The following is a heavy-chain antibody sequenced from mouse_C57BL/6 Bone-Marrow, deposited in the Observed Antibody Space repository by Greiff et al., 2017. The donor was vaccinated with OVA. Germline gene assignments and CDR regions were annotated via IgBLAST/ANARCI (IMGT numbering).Heavy chain of an antibody. V-gene: IGHV5-17*01. CDR1: GFTFSDYG. CDR2: ISSGSSTI. CDR3: ARLQYCYAMDY. D-gene: IGHD1-1*01. J-gene: IGHJ4*01. Sequence: EVKVVESGGGLVKPGGSLKLSCAASGFTFSDYGMHWVRQAPEQGLEWVAYISSGSSTIYYADTVKGRFTISRDNAKNTLFLQMTSLRSEDTGTYYCARLQYCYAMDYWGQGTSVTVSS.